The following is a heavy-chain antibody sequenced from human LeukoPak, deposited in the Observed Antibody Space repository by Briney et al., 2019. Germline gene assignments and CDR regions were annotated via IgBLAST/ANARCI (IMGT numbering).Heavy chain of an antibody. CDR1: GFSISSFW. Sequence: GGSLRLSCAASGFSISSFWKHWVRQAPGKGLVWVSRVNGEGGYRNYADSVKGRFTISRDNARNTLYLQMHSLRAEDTAVYYCVRDGDDYNFDYWGQGSLVTVSS. CDR2: VNGEGGYR. V-gene: IGHV3-74*01. CDR3: VRDGDDYNFDY. D-gene: IGHD5-24*01. J-gene: IGHJ4*02.